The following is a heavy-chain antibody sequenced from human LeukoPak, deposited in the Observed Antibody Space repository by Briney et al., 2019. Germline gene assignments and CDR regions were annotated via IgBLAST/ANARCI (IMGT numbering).Heavy chain of an antibody. V-gene: IGHV4-59*01. Sequence: SETLSLTCTVSGGSISSYYWSWIRQPPGKGLEWIGYIYYSGSTNYNPSLKSRVTISVDTSKNQFSLKLSSVTAADTAVYYCAREQPTYYDILTGYYSWFDPWGQGTLVTVSS. CDR1: GGSISSYY. J-gene: IGHJ5*02. CDR3: AREQPTYYDILTGYYSWFDP. CDR2: IYYSGST. D-gene: IGHD3-9*01.